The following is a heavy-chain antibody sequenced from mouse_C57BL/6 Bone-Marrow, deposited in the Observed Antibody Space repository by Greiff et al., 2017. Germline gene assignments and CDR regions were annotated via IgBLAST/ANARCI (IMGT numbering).Heavy chain of an antibody. D-gene: IGHD1-1*01. CDR3: ARWDYYYYGSSPYYFDY. J-gene: IGHJ2*01. CDR1: GYTFTSYG. Sequence: VKLQESGAELARPGASVKLSCKASGYTFTSYGISWVKQRTGQGLEWIGEIYPRSGNTYYNEKFKGKATLTADKSSSTAYMELRSLTSEDSAVYFCARWDYYYYGSSPYYFDYWGQGTTLTVSS. V-gene: IGHV1-81*01. CDR2: IYPRSGNT.